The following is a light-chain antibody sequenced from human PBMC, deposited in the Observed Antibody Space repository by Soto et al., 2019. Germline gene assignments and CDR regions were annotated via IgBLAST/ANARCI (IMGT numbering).Light chain of an antibody. CDR1: QSVSSSY. CDR3: KKYGSSPPR. V-gene: IGKV3-20*01. CDR2: GAS. J-gene: IGKJ4*01. Sequence: VLTQSHGTLSLSPGDRSTLSSRGSQSVSSSYLAWYQLNPGQAVRLLIYGASSRATGIPDRFSGSGSGTDFTLTIRRLEPEEFAVYYCKKYGSSPPRVGGGNKVAIK.